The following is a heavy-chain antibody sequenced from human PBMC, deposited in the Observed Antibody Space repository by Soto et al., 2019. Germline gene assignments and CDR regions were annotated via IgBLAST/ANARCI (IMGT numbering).Heavy chain of an antibody. J-gene: IGHJ6*03. CDR1: GFSLNDYY. D-gene: IGHD2-2*01. V-gene: IGHV3-30*18. CDR2: ISYDGSNK. CDR3: AKGPDCSSTSCYRGYYYYYMDV. Sequence: PGGSLRLSCAGYGFSLNDYYMSWVRQAPGKGLEWVAVISYDGSNKYYADSVKGRFTISRDNSKNTLYLQMNSLRAEDTAVYYCAKGPDCSSTSCYRGYYYYYMDVWGKGTTVTVSS.